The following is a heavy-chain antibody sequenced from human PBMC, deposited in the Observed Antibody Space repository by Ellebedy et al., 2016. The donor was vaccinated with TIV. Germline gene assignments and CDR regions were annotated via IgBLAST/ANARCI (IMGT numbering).Heavy chain of an antibody. V-gene: IGHV3-74*01. CDR3: ARVEVGRSGPSYGMDV. Sequence: GESLKISCAASGFTLSSYWMHSIRQAPGKGLVLVSRIDGHGSSTTYVDFVKGRFTISRDNAKTTLYLQMNSLRAEDTAVYYCARVEVGRSGPSYGMDVWGQGTTVTVSS. CDR2: IDGHGSST. CDR1: GFTLSSYW. D-gene: IGHD6-19*01. J-gene: IGHJ6*02.